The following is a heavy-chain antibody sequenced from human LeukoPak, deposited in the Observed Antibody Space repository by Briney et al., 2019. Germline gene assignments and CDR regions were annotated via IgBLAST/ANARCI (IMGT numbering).Heavy chain of an antibody. CDR1: GGSISSSYY. V-gene: IGHV4-39*07. CDR2: IYYSGST. Sequence: SETLSLTCTVSGGSISSSYYWGWIRQPPGKGLEWIGSIYYSGSTYSNPSLKSRVTISVDTSKNQFSLKLSSVTAADTAVYYCARDYYGSGSYYSPFDYWGRGTLVTVSS. CDR3: ARDYYGSGSYYSPFDY. J-gene: IGHJ4*02. D-gene: IGHD3-10*01.